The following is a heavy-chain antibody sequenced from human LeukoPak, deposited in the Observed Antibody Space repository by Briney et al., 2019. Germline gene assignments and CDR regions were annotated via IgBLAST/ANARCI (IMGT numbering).Heavy chain of an antibody. V-gene: IGHV3-23*01. CDR2: LNSNGGGT. D-gene: IGHD1-26*01. CDR1: GLTFSAYG. CDR3: AKATYSGSFPYFDY. J-gene: IGHJ4*02. Sequence: GSLRLSCAASGLTFSAYGMSWVRQAPGKGLEWVSSLNSNGGGTYYSDSVKGRFTISRDNSKNTLYLQMNSLRGDDTAIYYCAKATYSGSFPYFDYWGQGTLVTVSS.